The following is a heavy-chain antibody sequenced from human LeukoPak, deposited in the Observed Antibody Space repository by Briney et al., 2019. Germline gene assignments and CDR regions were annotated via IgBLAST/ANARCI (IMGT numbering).Heavy chain of an antibody. CDR3: ARVESVVGATGYYYYYMDV. CDR2: IYTSGST. V-gene: IGHV4-4*07. D-gene: IGHD2-15*01. J-gene: IGHJ6*03. CDR1: GGSISSYY. Sequence: SETLSLTCTVSGGSISSYYWSWIRQPAGKGLEWIGRIYTSGSTNYNPSLKSRVTISVDTSKNQFSLKLSSVTAADTAVYYCARVESVVGATGYYYYYMDVWGKGTTVTISS.